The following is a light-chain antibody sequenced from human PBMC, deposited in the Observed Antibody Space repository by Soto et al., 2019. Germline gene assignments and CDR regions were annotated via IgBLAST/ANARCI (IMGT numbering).Light chain of an antibody. CDR3: QLYDTLPPT. Sequence: DIQMTQSPSSLSASVGDRVTITCQASQAIRNYLNWYQQRPGTAPKLLIYGGSTLETGVPSRFSGRGSAADFTLTISSLQPEDIATYYCQLYDTLPPTFGGGTKVEIK. CDR1: QAIRNY. J-gene: IGKJ4*01. CDR2: GGS. V-gene: IGKV1-33*01.